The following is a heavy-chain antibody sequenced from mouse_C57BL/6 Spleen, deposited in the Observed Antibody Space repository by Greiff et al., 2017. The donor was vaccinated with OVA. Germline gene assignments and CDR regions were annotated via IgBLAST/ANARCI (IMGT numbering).Heavy chain of an antibody. Sequence: QVQLQQPGAELVRPGSSVKLSCKASGYTFTSYWMDWVKQRPGQGLEWIGNIYPSDSETHYNQKFKDKATLTVDKSSSTAYMQLSSLTSEDSAVYSCARSSLCGDVDYYFDYWGQGTTLTVSS. D-gene: IGHD6-1*01. V-gene: IGHV1-61*01. J-gene: IGHJ2*01. CDR1: GYTFTSYW. CDR2: IYPSDSET. CDR3: ARSSLCGDVDYYFDY.